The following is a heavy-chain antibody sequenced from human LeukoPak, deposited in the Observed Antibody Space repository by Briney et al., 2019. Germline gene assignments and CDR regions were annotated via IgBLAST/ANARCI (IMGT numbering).Heavy chain of an antibody. CDR1: GFTCIDG. D-gene: IGHD6-19*01. V-gene: IGHV3-30*02. CDR3: VKEGLYRSSEDLDQ. J-gene: IGHJ1*01. CDR2: INYNGNIK. Sequence: PGGSLRLSCAASGFTCIDGMHWVRQAPGKSLEWLSFINYNGNIKLYSDSVKGRFTSSRDNSKNTLYLQMNSLRDEDTAVYYCVKEGLYRSSEDLDQWGQGTLVRVSS.